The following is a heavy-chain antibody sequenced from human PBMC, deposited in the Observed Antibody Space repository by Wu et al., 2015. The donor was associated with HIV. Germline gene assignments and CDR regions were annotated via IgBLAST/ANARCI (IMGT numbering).Heavy chain of an antibody. CDR3: ATDVQKENYDFWSGYPRL. D-gene: IGHD3-3*01. CDR2: IIPIFGTA. V-gene: IGHV1-69*12. CDR1: GGTFSSYA. J-gene: IGHJ4*02. Sequence: QVQLVQSGAEVKKPGSSVKVSCKASGGTFSSYAISWVRQAPGQGLEWMGGIIPIFGTANYAQKFQGRVTITADESTSTAYMELSSLRSEDTAVYYCATDVQKENYDFWSGYPRLWGQGTLVTVSS.